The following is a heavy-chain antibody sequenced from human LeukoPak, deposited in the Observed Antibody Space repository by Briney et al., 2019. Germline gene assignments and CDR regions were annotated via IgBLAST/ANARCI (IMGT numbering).Heavy chain of an antibody. CDR3: ARPRGAAAGTFGFDP. D-gene: IGHD6-13*01. V-gene: IGHV3-30*03. Sequence: GGSLRLSCAASGFTFTSYVMHWVRQAPGKGLQWVALISYDGSNKYYADSVKGRFTISRDNSKNTLYLQMNSLRAEDTAVYYCARPRGAAAGTFGFDPWGQGTLATVSS. CDR1: GFTFTSYV. J-gene: IGHJ5*02. CDR2: ISYDGSNK.